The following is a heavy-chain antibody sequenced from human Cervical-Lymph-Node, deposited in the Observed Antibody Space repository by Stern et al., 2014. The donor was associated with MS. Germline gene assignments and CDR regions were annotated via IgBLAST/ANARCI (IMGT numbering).Heavy chain of an antibody. CDR1: GGSISTGGYC. CDR2: IYYSGST. D-gene: IGHD6-19*01. J-gene: IGHJ4*02. V-gene: IGHV4-31*03. Sequence: QVHLQESGPALVKPSQTLSLTCTVSGGSISTGGYCGSWIRQHPGKGLEWIGLIYYSGSTYYNPSLKSRVTISVDTHKTQLSLTMSAVAAADTAVYYCARARGGSGWYFDYWGQGTLVTVSS. CDR3: ARARGGSGWYFDY.